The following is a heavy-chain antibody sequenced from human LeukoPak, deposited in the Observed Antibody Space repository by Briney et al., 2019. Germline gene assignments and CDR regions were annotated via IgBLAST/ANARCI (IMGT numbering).Heavy chain of an antibody. CDR2: INWNGGDT. CDR3: ARVKGGATTDY. V-gene: IGHV3-20*04. CDR1: GFTFDDYA. J-gene: IGHJ4*02. D-gene: IGHD1-26*01. Sequence: GGSLRLSCAASGFTFDDYAMNWVRPGPGKGLEWVSGINWNGGDTGYADSVRGRFTISRDNAKNSLHLQMNSLTVEDTAFYYCARVKGGATTDYWGQGTLVTVSS.